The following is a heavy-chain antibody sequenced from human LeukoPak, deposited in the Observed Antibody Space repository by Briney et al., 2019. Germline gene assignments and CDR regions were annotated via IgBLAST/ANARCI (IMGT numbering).Heavy chain of an antibody. CDR1: GFTFSSYC. CDR3: ARVYIWFGDYFCSDAFDI. V-gene: IGHV3-7*04. CDR2: IKQDGSEK. Sequence: GGSLRLSCAASGFTFSSYCMSWVRQAPRQGLQWVANIKQDGSEKYYVDSVKGRFTISRDNAKNSLYLQMNSLRAEDTAVYYCARVYIWFGDYFCSDAFDIWGQGTMVTVSS. J-gene: IGHJ3*02. D-gene: IGHD3-10*01.